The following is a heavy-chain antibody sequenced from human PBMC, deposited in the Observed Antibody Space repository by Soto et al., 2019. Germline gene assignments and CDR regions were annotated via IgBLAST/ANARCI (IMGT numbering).Heavy chain of an antibody. D-gene: IGHD2-21*02. V-gene: IGHV3-53*01. Sequence: GGSLRLSCAASGFTVSSNYMSWVRQAPGKGLEWVSVIYSGGSTYYADSVKGRFTISRDNSKNTLYLQMNSLRAEDTAVYYCARDTCGGDCGGFDPWGQGTLVTVSS. CDR2: IYSGGST. CDR1: GFTVSSNY. CDR3: ARDTCGGDCGGFDP. J-gene: IGHJ5*02.